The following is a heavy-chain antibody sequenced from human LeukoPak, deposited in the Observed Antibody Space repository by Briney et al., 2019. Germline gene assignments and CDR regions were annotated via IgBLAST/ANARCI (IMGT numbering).Heavy chain of an antibody. CDR1: KFAFSSYA. D-gene: IGHD6-19*01. V-gene: IGHV3-23*01. CDR2: ISGSGGST. J-gene: IGHJ4*02. CDR3: AKDLGSGGLHDY. Sequence: GGSLRLSCAASKFAFSSYAMSWVRQAPGKGLEWVSAISGSGGSTYYADSVKGRFTISRDNSKNTLYLQMNSLRAEDTAVYYCAKDLGSGGLHDYWGQGTLVTVSS.